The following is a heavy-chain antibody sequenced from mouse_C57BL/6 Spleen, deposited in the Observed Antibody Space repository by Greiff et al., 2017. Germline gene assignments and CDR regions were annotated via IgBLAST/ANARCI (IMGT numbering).Heavy chain of an antibody. V-gene: IGHV1-81*01. Sequence: QVQLKESGAELARPGASVKLSCKASGYTFTSYGISWVKQRTGPGLEWIGEIYPRSGNTYYNEKFKGKATLTADKSSSTAYMELRSLTSEDSAVYFCARPYDYDGGRAMDYWGQGTSVTVSS. J-gene: IGHJ4*01. D-gene: IGHD2-4*01. CDR2: IYPRSGNT. CDR3: ARPYDYDGGRAMDY. CDR1: GYTFTSYG.